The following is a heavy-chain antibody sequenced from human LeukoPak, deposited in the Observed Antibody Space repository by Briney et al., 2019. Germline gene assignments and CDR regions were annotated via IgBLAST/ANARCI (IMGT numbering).Heavy chain of an antibody. CDR2: IIPILGTA. V-gene: IGHV1-69*13. Sequence: GASAKVSCKASGGTFSSYAISWVRQAPGQGLEWMGGIIPILGTANYAQKFQGRVTITADESTSTAYMELSSLRSEDTAVYYCARDTYYCDSSGYYESGYWGQGSLVTVSS. CDR3: ARDTYYCDSSGYYESGY. J-gene: IGHJ4*02. D-gene: IGHD3-22*01. CDR1: GGTFSSYA.